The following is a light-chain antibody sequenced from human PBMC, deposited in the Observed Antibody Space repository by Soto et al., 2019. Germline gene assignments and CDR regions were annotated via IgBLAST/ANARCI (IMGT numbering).Light chain of an antibody. V-gene: IGLV4-60*02. CDR2: LEGSGSY. Sequence: QDVLTQSSSASASLGSSVKLTCTLSSGHSSYIIAWHQQQPGKAPRYLMKLEGSGSYNTGSGVPDRFSGSSSGADRYLTISNLQFEDEADYYCETWVSNTYVFGTGTKVTVL. CDR3: ETWVSNTYV. J-gene: IGLJ1*01. CDR1: SGHSSYI.